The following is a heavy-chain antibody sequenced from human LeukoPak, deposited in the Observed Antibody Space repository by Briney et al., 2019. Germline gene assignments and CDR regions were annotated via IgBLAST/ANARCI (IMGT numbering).Heavy chain of an antibody. CDR3: ATSGTKWSLDY. CDR1: VFTFSSYA. CDR2: ISYDGSNK. V-gene: IGHV3-30-3*01. D-gene: IGHD2-15*01. Sequence: GGSLRLSCAASVFTFSSYAMHLVRQAPGKGLEWVAVISYDGSNKYYADSVKGRFTISRDNSKNTLYLQMNSLRAEDTAVYYCATSGTKWSLDYWGQGTLVTVSS. J-gene: IGHJ4*02.